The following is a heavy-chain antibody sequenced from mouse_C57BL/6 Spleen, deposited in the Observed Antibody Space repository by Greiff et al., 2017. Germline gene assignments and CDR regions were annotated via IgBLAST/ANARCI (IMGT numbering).Heavy chain of an antibody. CDR2: IDPANGNT. J-gene: IGHJ4*01. D-gene: IGHD1-1*01. CDR1: GFHIKNTY. CDR3: ARAITTVVATNYYAMDY. V-gene: IGHV14-3*01. Sequence: DVKLVESVAELVRPGASVKLSCTASGFHIKNTYMHWVKQRPEQGLEWIGRIDPANGNTKYAPKFQGKAPITADTSSNTAYLQLSSLTSEDTAIYYCARAITTVVATNYYAMDYWGQGTSVTVSS.